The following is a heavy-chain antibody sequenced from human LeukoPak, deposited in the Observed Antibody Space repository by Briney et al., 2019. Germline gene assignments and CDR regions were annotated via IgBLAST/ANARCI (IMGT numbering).Heavy chain of an antibody. CDR3: ARSRITGTADY. CDR1: GGSVNRGGYY. V-gene: IGHV4-31*03. D-gene: IGHD1-7*01. CDR2: IYYSGST. J-gene: IGHJ4*02. Sequence: SETLSLTCTVSGGSVNRGGYYWSWIRQHPGKGLEWIGHIYYSGSTYYNPSLKSRLIMSLDTSDNQFSLKLTSVTPEDTAVYYCARSRITGTADYWGQGTLVTVSS.